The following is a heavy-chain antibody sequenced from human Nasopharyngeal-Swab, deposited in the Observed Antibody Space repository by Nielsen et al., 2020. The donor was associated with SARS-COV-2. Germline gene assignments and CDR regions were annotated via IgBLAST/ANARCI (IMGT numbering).Heavy chain of an antibody. CDR3: ARANYYDSSGHGSFDY. Sequence: GGSLRLSCAASGFSFDDYVMHWVRQAPGKGLEWVSSISWNSGSIDYADSVKGRFTISRHNSNNTLSLQMNSLRPEDTAVYYCARANYYDSSGHGSFDYWGQGTLVTVSS. J-gene: IGHJ4*02. CDR1: GFSFDDYV. V-gene: IGHV3-9*01. D-gene: IGHD3-22*01. CDR2: ISWNSGSI.